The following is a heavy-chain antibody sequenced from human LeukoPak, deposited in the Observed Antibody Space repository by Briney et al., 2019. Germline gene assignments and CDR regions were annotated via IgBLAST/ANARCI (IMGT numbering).Heavy chain of an antibody. CDR2: INPSGGST. Sequence: GASVKVSCKASGYTFTNYYIHWVRQAPGQGLEWMGIINPSGGSTSYAQKFQGRVTMTRDTSTSTVYMELSSLRSEDTAVHYCAAAPESSGYYNDGMDVWGQGTTVTVSS. CDR1: GYTFTNYY. V-gene: IGHV1-46*01. J-gene: IGHJ6*02. CDR3: AAAPESSGYYNDGMDV. D-gene: IGHD3-22*01.